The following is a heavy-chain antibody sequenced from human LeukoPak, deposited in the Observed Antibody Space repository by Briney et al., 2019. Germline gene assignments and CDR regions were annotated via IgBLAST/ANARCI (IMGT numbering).Heavy chain of an antibody. J-gene: IGHJ4*02. V-gene: IGHV4-59*12. CDR3: AKDFSEGSYITYYFDY. CDR2: IYYSGST. CDR1: GGSISSYY. Sequence: PSETLSLTCTVSGGSISSYYWSWLRQPPGEALEWIGCIYYSGSTHYNPSLKSRVTISVDTSKNQFSLNLSSVTAADTALYYCAKDFSEGSYITYYFDYWGQGTLVTVSS. D-gene: IGHD1-26*01.